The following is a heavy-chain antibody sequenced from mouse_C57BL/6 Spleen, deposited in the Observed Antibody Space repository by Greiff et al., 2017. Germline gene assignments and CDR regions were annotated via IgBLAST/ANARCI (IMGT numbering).Heavy chain of an antibody. J-gene: IGHJ3*01. CDR3: ARNSGGYFPFAY. CDR1: GFSLTSYA. V-gene: IGHV2-9-1*01. Sequence: VQRVESGPGLVAPSQSLSITCTVSGFSLTSYAISWVRQPPGKGLEWLGVIWTGGGTNYNSALKSRLSISKDNSKSQVFLKMNSLQTDATARYYCARNSGGYFPFAYWGQGSLGTVSA. CDR2: IWTGGGT. D-gene: IGHD2-3*01.